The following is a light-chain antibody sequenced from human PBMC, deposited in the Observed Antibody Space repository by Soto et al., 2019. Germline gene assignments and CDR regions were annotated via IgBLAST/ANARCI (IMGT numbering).Light chain of an antibody. V-gene: IGKV1-9*01. J-gene: IGKJ4*01. CDR1: QVISSD. Sequence: DIQLTQSPSFLSASVGDRVTITCRASQVISSDLAWYQQKPGKAPKLLIYVASTLQSGVPSRFSGSGSGTEVTLTINSLQHEDCATYYCQQLNGYPLTFGGGTKVESK. CDR2: VAS. CDR3: QQLNGYPLT.